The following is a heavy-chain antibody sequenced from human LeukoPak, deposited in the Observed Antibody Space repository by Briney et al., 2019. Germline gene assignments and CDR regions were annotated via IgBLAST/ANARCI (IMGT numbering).Heavy chain of an antibody. CDR1: GYIVSEFT. D-gene: IGHD3-22*01. V-gene: IGHV1-24*01. CDR3: ATRSILGYYYYHVDV. CDR2: FDPEDVET. J-gene: IGHJ6*03. Sequence: ASVKVSCKVSGYIVSEFTIHWVRQTPGKRLEWMGGFDPEDVETVYSQMFKGRLTLTEDTSTNTAYMELTGLTSADTAIYYCATRSILGYYYYHVDVWGKGTPVTVSS.